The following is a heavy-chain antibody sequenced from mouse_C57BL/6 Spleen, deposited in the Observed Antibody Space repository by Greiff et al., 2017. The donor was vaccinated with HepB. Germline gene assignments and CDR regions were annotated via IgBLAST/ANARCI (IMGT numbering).Heavy chain of an antibody. CDR2: IYPRSGNT. V-gene: IGHV1-81*01. CDR1: GYTFTSYG. CDR3: ARADFYYYGSSYGYFDV. Sequence: VQLQQSGAELARPGASVKLSCKASGYTFTSYGISWVKQRTGQGLEWIGEIYPRSGNTYYNEKFKGKATLTADKSSSTAYMELRSLTSEDSAVYFCARADFYYYGSSYGYFDVWGTGTTVTVSS. D-gene: IGHD1-1*01. J-gene: IGHJ1*03.